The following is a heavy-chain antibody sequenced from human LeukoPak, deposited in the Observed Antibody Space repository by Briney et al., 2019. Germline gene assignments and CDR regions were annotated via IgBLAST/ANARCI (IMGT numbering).Heavy chain of an antibody. CDR1: GFTFRTYG. CDR3: ARPTYSGSYYWFDY. J-gene: IGHJ4*02. CDR2: IWYDGSNK. D-gene: IGHD1-26*01. Sequence: GGSLRLSCAASGFTFRTYGIHWVRQAPGKGLEWVAVIWYDGSNKYYADSVKGRFTISRDNSKNTLYLQMNSLRAEDTAVYYCARPTYSGSYYWFDYWGQGTLVTVSS. V-gene: IGHV3-33*08.